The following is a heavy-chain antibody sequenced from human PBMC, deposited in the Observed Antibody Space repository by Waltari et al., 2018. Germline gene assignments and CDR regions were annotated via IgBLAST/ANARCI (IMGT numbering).Heavy chain of an antibody. CDR1: GGSINSTAFY. V-gene: IGHV4-39*01. Sequence: HLQLQESGPGLVKPSGTLSLTCSVSGGSINSTAFYWGWIRQPPGKGLEWLATANGRRTPSFNPSRRGRFTLSVDTSKRQFSLKLTSVTAADTAVYYCATQSVLTSCGSAHPTWFDSWGQGTPVTVSS. CDR3: ATQSVLTSCGSAHPTWFDS. CDR2: ANGRRTP. D-gene: IGHD3-9*01. J-gene: IGHJ5*01.